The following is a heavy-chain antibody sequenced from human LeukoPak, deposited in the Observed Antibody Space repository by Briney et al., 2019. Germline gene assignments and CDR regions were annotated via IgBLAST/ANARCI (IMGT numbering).Heavy chain of an antibody. CDR2: IYYSGST. J-gene: IGHJ4*02. CDR3: VRGFYGSGSYYKYYFDD. Sequence: PSETLSLICTVSGGSISSYYWSWIRQPPGKGLEWIGYIYYSGSTNYNPSLKSRVTISVYTTKNQFSLKLSSVTAADTAVYYCVRGFYGSGSYYKYYFDDWGQGTRVTVSS. V-gene: IGHV4-59*01. CDR1: GGSISSYY. D-gene: IGHD3-10*01.